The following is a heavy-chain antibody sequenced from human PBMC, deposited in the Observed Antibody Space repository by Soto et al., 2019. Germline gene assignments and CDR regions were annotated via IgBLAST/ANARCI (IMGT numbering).Heavy chain of an antibody. CDR3: ARDTETLGPRAYDALDI. V-gene: IGHV1-3*01. Sequence: QAQLVQSGAEMKKPGASVKVSCKATGYTFSAYTMNWVRQAPGQSLEWMGWINAGSGNTKYSQNFQGRVSITRDTPASTVYMELTGLTSEDTAVYYCARDTETLGPRAYDALDIWGQGTMVTVSS. D-gene: IGHD3-3*02. CDR2: INAGSGNT. J-gene: IGHJ3*02. CDR1: GYTFSAYT.